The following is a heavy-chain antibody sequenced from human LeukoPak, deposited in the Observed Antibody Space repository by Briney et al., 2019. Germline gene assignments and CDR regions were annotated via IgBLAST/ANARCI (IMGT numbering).Heavy chain of an antibody. D-gene: IGHD6-19*01. V-gene: IGHV4-34*01. CDR3: ARDGSGWYGSDH. J-gene: IGHJ4*02. CDR1: GGSFGGYY. CDR2: INHSGST. Sequence: SETLSLTCAVYGGSFGGYYWSWIRQPPGKGLEWIGEINHSGSTNYNPSLKSRVTISVDTSKNQFSLKLSSVTAADTAVYYCARDGSGWYGSDHWGQGTLVTVSS.